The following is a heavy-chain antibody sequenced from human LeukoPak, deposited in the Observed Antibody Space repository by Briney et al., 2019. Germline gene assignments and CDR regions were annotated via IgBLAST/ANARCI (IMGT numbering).Heavy chain of an antibody. V-gene: IGHV1-18*01. D-gene: IGHD3-10*01. J-gene: IGHJ4*02. Sequence: ASVKVSCKASGYTFTSYGISWVRQAPGQGLERMGWISAYNGNTNYAQKLQGRVTMTTDTSTSTAYMELRSLRSDDTAVYYCATSYYYGSGSYLRAFDYWGQGTLVTVSS. CDR1: GYTFTSYG. CDR2: ISAYNGNT. CDR3: ATSYYYGSGSYLRAFDY.